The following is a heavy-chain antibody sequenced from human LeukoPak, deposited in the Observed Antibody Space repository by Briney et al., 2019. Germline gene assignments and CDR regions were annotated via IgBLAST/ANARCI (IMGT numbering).Heavy chain of an antibody. CDR2: IYYSGTT. J-gene: IGHJ6*03. Sequence: SETLSLTCAVYGGSFSGYYWGWIRQPPGKGLEWIGTIYYSGTTYYNPSLGSRVTISEDMSKNQSSLTLRSVTAADTAVYYCARQISDYYYYYIDVWGKGTTVTVSS. CDR1: GGSFSGYY. V-gene: IGHV4-34*01. CDR3: ARQISDYYYYYIDV. D-gene: IGHD3-10*01.